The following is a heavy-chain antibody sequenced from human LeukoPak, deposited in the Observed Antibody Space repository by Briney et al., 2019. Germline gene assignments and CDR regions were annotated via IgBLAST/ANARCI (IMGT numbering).Heavy chain of an antibody. J-gene: IGHJ6*02. CDR1: GYTFTSYD. CDR2: MNPNSGNT. CDR3: ATAMDNYYYYGMDV. V-gene: IGHV1-8*01. Sequence: ASVKVSCKASGYTFTSYDINWVRQADGQGLEWMGWMNPNSGNTDYAQRFQGRVTMTRNTSISTAYMELSSLRSEDTALYYCATAMDNYYYYGMDVWGQGTTVTVSS.